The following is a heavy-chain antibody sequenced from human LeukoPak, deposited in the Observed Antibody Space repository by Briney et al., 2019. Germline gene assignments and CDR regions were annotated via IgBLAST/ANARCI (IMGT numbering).Heavy chain of an antibody. V-gene: IGHV4-4*07. CDR3: ARVSYSSSWYALTPNYYYYYMDV. D-gene: IGHD6-13*01. CDR2: IDTSGNT. CDR1: GGSISSYY. Sequence: SETLSLTCTVSGGSISSYYWSWIRQPAGKGLEWIGRIDTSGNTNYKPSLKSRVTMSVDTSKKQFSLKLSSVTAADTAVYYCARVSYSSSWYALTPNYYYYYMDVWGKGTTVTVSS. J-gene: IGHJ6*03.